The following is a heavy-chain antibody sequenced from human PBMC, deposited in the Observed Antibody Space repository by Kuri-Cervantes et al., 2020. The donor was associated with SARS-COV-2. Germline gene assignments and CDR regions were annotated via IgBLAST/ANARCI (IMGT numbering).Heavy chain of an antibody. D-gene: IGHD6-6*01. V-gene: IGHV4-4*08. CDR1: GGSFSGYY. CDR3: ARRSAEEQLFPEANWFDP. J-gene: IGHJ5*02. CDR2: IYTSGST. Sequence: SETLSLTCAVYGGSFSGYYLSWIRQPPGKGLEWMGRIYTSGSTTYNPSLKSLVTITVDTSNNQFLLKLSSVIAADTAVYYCARRSAEEQLFPEANWFDPWGQGTLVTVSS.